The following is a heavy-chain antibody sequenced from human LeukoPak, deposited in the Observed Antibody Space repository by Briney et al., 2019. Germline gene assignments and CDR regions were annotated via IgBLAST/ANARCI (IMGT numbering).Heavy chain of an antibody. V-gene: IGHV3-7*01. CDR3: AREAVVGGIDDACDI. D-gene: IGHD1-26*01. J-gene: IGHJ3*02. Sequence: GGSLRLSCVASGFTLRTHYISWFRQAPGKGLEWVANVRQDGREKYYAHSVKGRFTISRDNAKNSVYLQMDSLRAEDTAVYHCAREAVVGGIDDACDIWGQGTMVTVSS. CDR2: VRQDGREK. CDR1: GFTLRTHY.